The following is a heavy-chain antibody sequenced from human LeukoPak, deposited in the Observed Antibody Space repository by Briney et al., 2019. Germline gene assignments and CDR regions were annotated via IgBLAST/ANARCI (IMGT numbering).Heavy chain of an antibody. Sequence: ASMKVSCKASGYTFTDYYMHWVRQAPGQGLEWMGWINPNSGDTKYAQKFQGRVTMTRDTSSSTANMELSRLRSDDTAVYYCARKYDILTGYANWFDPWGQGTLVTVSS. D-gene: IGHD3-9*01. CDR1: GYTFTDYY. V-gene: IGHV1-2*02. CDR3: ARKYDILTGYANWFDP. CDR2: INPNSGDT. J-gene: IGHJ5*02.